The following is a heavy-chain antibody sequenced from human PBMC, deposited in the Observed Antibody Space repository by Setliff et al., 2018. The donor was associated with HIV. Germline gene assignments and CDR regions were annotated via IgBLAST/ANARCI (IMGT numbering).Heavy chain of an antibody. J-gene: IGHJ3*02. D-gene: IGHD3-22*01. CDR1: GGSFSGYY. V-gene: IGHV4-34*01. CDR3: ARDPYYDSSGYHSSAFDI. CDR2: INHSGST. Sequence: SETLSLTCAVYGGSFSGYYWSWIRQPPGKGLEWIGEINHSGSTNYNPSLKSRVTISVDTSKNQFSLKLSSVTAADTAVYYCARDPYYDSSGYHSSAFDIWGQGTMGT.